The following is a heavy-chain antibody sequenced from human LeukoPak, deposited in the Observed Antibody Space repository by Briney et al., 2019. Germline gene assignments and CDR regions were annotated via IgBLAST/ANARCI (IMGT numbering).Heavy chain of an antibody. Sequence: SETLSLTCAVYGGSFSGYYWSWIRQPPGKGLEWIGEINHSGSTNYNPSPKSRVTISVDTSKNQFSLKLSSVTAADTAVYYCARGRNTYYYDSSGYEPWGQGTMVTVSS. CDR2: INHSGST. D-gene: IGHD3-22*01. CDR3: ARGRNTYYYDSSGYEP. CDR1: GGSFSGYY. V-gene: IGHV4-34*01. J-gene: IGHJ3*01.